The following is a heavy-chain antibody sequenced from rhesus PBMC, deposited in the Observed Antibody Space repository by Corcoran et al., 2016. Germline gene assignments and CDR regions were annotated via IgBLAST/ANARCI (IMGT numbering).Heavy chain of an antibody. CDR1: GFPFGDYG. V-gene: IGHV3-7*01. Sequence: EVQLVESGGGLVQPGGSLRLSCVASGFPFGDYGMHWVRQAPGKVLEWVSSIRNTGKTIYYADSVKGRFTVSRDNAKNSLSLQMNSLRAEDTAVVFCTRVVVSALFDYWGQGVLVTVSS. CDR3: TRVVVSALFDY. J-gene: IGHJ4*01. CDR2: IRNTGKTI. D-gene: IGHD2-39*01.